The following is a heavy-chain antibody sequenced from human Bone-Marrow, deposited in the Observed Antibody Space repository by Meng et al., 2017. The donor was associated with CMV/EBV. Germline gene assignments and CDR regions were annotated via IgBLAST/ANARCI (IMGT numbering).Heavy chain of an antibody. J-gene: IGHJ4*02. Sequence: GESLKISCAASGFTFSSYAMHWVRQAPGKGLEWVAVISYDGSNKYYADSVKGRFTISRDNSKNTLYLQMNSLRAEDTAVYYCARDMAVADYWGQGTLVIVSS. CDR2: ISYDGSNK. CDR1: GFTFSSYA. D-gene: IGHD6-19*01. V-gene: IGHV3-30*04. CDR3: ARDMAVADY.